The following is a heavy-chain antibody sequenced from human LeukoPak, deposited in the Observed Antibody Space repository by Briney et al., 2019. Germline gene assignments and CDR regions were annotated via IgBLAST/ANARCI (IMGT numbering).Heavy chain of an antibody. CDR2: IYYSGST. CDR1: GVSISSGDYY. V-gene: IGHV4-30-4*01. Sequence: SETLSLTCTVSGVSISSGDYYWSWIRQPPGKGLEWIGYIYYSGSTYYNPSLKSRVTISVDTSKNQFSLKLSSVTAADTAVYYCARAGGMIVFDYWGQGTLVTVSS. CDR3: ARAGGMIVFDY. J-gene: IGHJ4*02. D-gene: IGHD3-22*01.